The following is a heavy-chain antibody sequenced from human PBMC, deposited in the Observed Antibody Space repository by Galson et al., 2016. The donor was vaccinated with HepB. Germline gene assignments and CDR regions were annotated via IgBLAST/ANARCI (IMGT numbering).Heavy chain of an antibody. V-gene: IGHV3-30-3*01. Sequence: CAASDSTFSRYAMHWVRQSPDKGLEWVAVITFDGSNKYYADSMKGRFSISRDNSKNTLYLEMNSLRTEDAAVYYCASNTYSYDKTGTHYVNFFHYWGQGTRVTVSS. CDR3: ASNTYSYDKTGTHYVNFFHY. CDR1: DSTFSRYA. CDR2: ITFDGSNK. J-gene: IGHJ4*02. D-gene: IGHD1-7*01.